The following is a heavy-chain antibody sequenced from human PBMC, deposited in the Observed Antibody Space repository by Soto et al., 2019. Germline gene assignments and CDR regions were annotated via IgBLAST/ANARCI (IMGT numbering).Heavy chain of an antibody. CDR3: ARDVGMVVAATRYFDL. Sequence: EVQLVESGGGLVKPGGSLRLSCAASGFTFSSYSMNWVRQAPGKGLEWVSSISSSSSYIYYADSVKGRFTISRDNAKNSLDLQMNSLRAEDTAVYYCARDVGMVVAATRYFDLWGRGTLVTVSS. CDR1: GFTFSSYS. J-gene: IGHJ2*01. V-gene: IGHV3-21*01. D-gene: IGHD2-15*01. CDR2: ISSSSSYI.